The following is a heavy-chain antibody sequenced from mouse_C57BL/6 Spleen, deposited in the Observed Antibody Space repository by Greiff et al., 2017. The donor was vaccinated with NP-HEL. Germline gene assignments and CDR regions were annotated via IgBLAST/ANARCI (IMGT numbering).Heavy chain of an antibody. CDR1: GYTFTDYN. CDR3: ARKDYSNYYYAMDY. V-gene: IGHV1-18*01. CDR2: INPNNGGT. D-gene: IGHD2-5*01. J-gene: IGHJ4*01. Sequence: VQLKQSGPELVKPGASVKIPCKASGYTFTDYNMDWVKQSHGKSLEWIGDINPNNGGTIYNQKFKGKATLTVDTSSSTAYMELRSLTSEDTAVYYCARKDYSNYYYAMDYWGQGTSVTVSS.